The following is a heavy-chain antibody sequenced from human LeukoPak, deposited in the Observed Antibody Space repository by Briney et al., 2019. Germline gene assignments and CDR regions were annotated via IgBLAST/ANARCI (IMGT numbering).Heavy chain of an antibody. D-gene: IGHD3-10*01. CDR3: AGGGRYYGSGSYYSGY. V-gene: IGHV4-34*01. Sequence: SETLSLTCAVYGGSFSGYYWSWIRQPPGKGLEWIGEINHSGSTNYNPSLKSRVTISVDTSKNQFSLKLSSVTAADTAVYYCAGGGRYYGSGSYYSGYWGQGTLVTVSS. CDR1: GGSFSGYY. CDR2: INHSGST. J-gene: IGHJ4*02.